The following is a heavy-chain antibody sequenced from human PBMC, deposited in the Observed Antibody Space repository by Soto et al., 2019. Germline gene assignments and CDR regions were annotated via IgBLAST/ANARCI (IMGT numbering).Heavy chain of an antibody. J-gene: IGHJ3*02. CDR1: GYTFTGYY. D-gene: IGHD3-10*01. Sequence: GASVKVSCKASGYTFTGYYMHWVRQAPGQGLEWKGWINPNSGGTNYAQKFQGWVTMTRDTSISTAYMELSRLRSDDTAVYYCARDSGITMVRGADAFDIWGQGTMVTVSS. V-gene: IGHV1-2*04. CDR3: ARDSGITMVRGADAFDI. CDR2: INPNSGGT.